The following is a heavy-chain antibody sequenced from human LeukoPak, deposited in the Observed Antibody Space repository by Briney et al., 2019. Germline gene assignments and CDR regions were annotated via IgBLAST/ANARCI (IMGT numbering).Heavy chain of an antibody. D-gene: IGHD3-9*01. CDR1: GYSFTGYW. CDR3: ARHYDILTGYYDNWFDP. Sequence: GESLKISCKGSGYSFTGYWIGWVRQMPGKGLEWMGIIYPGDSDTRYSPSFQGQVTISADKSISTAYLQWSSLKASDTAMYYCARHYDILTGYYDNWFDPWGQGTLVTVSP. CDR2: IYPGDSDT. V-gene: IGHV5-51*01. J-gene: IGHJ5*02.